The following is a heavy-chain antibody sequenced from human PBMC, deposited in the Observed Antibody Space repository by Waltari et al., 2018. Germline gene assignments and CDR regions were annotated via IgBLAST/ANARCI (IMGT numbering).Heavy chain of an antibody. V-gene: IGHV4-30-4*08. J-gene: IGHJ4*02. CDR1: GASITSGDYY. CDR3: ARGRVGYCSGNYCYRLFDY. D-gene: IGHD2-15*01. CDR2: ISGSART. Sequence: QVQLQESGPGLVKPSQTLSLTCTVSGASITSGDYYWTWIRQPPGKGLAYIGYISGSARTYYNPSLKSRVAMSVDTSRNQFSLKLNFVTVADAGVYYCARGRVGYCSGNYCYRLFDYWGQGTLVTVSS.